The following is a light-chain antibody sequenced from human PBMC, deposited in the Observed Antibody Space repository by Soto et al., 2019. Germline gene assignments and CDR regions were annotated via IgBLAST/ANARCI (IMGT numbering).Light chain of an antibody. CDR1: QSVSSN. Sequence: EIVMTQTPGTLSVSPGERATLSCRASQSVSSNLAWYQQKPGQAPRLLIYGASTRATGIPARFSGSGSGTEFTLTISSLQSEDFAVYYCQQYNNWPPSITFGQGTRLEN. V-gene: IGKV3-15*01. CDR3: QQYNNWPPSIT. J-gene: IGKJ5*01. CDR2: GAS.